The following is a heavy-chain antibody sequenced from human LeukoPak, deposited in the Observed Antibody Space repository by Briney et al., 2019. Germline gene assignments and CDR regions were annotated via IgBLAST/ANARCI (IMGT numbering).Heavy chain of an antibody. D-gene: IGHD3-10*01. J-gene: IGHJ4*02. CDR2: IYPGDYDT. V-gene: IGHV5-51*01. CDR3: ARNYGSGNYYTPSDY. CDR1: GYTFTTYW. Sequence: GESLKISCKGSGYTFTTYWIAWARQMPGKGLEWMGIIYPGDYDTRYSPSFQGQVTISADKSISTAYLQWSKLKASDTAMYYCARNYGSGNYYTPSDYWGQGTLVTVSS.